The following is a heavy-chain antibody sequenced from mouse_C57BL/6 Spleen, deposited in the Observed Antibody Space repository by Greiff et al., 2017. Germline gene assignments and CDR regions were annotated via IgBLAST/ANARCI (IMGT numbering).Heavy chain of an antibody. D-gene: IGHD2-1*01. CDR1: GYTFTSYW. CDR2: IYPSDSET. V-gene: IGHV1-61*01. Sequence: QVQLQQPGAELVRPGSSVKLSCKASGYTFTSYWMDWVKQRPGQGLEWIGNIYPSDSETHYNQKFKDKATLTVDKSSSTAYMQLSSLTSEDSAVYYCARRDGNYPVWYFDVWGTGTTVTVSS. CDR3: ARRDGNYPVWYFDV. J-gene: IGHJ1*03.